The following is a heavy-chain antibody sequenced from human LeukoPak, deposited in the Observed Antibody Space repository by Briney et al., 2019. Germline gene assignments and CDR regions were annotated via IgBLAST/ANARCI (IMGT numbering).Heavy chain of an antibody. Sequence: GGSLRLSCAASGFTFSSYAMSWVRQAPGKGLEWVSAISGSGGSTYYADSVKGRFTISRDNSKNTLYLQMNSLRAENTAVYYCAKDSPWQWLVPRDYWGQGTLVTVSS. CDR1: GFTFSSYA. V-gene: IGHV3-23*01. CDR2: ISGSGGST. D-gene: IGHD6-19*01. J-gene: IGHJ4*02. CDR3: AKDSPWQWLVPRDY.